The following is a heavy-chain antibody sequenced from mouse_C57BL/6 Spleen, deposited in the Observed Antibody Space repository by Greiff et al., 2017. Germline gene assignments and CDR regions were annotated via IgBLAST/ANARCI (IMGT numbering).Heavy chain of an antibody. Sequence: QVQLQQPGAELVMPGASVKLSCKASGYTFTSYWMHWVKQRPGQGLEWIGEIDPSDSDTNYNQKFKGKSTLTVDKSSSTAYMQLSSLTSEDSAVYYCARYRGYFDYWGQGTTLTVSS. CDR1: GYTFTSYW. J-gene: IGHJ2*01. CDR3: ARYRGYFDY. V-gene: IGHV1-69*01. CDR2: IDPSDSDT.